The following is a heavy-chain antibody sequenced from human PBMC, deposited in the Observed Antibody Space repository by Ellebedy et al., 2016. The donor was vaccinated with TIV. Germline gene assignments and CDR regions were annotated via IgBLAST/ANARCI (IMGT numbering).Heavy chain of an antibody. Sequence: PGGSLRLSCAASGFPFRSYAMSWVRQAPGRGLDWVSAISGSGGSTYYADSVKGRFTISRDNSKNTLYLHMNSLRAEDTAVYYCAKPPIGQLYFDYWGQGTLVTVSS. D-gene: IGHD1-1*01. CDR1: GFPFRSYA. CDR3: AKPPIGQLYFDY. V-gene: IGHV3-23*01. J-gene: IGHJ4*02. CDR2: ISGSGGST.